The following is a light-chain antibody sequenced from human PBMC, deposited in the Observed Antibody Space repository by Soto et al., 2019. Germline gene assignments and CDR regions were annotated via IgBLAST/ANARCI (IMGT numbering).Light chain of an antibody. CDR3: QQYNNWRGT. J-gene: IGKJ3*01. Sequence: EIVMTQSPATLSVSPGERATLSCRASQSVSSNLAWYQQKPGQAPRLLIYGASTRATGIPARFRGSGSGTEFTLTISGLQSEDFAVYYCQQYNNWRGTFGPGTKVDIK. CDR1: QSVSSN. V-gene: IGKV3-15*01. CDR2: GAS.